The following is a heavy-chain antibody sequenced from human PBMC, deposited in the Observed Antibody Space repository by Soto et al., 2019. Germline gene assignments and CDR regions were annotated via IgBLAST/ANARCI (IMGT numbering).Heavy chain of an antibody. CDR2: IKSKGGGGTA. CDR1: GFSFSPAW. J-gene: IGHJ6*02. D-gene: IGHD6-13*01. V-gene: IGHV3-15*07. CDR3: IWQQDFYYGRAV. Sequence: EVQLVESGGGLVTPGGSPTLSCAASGFSFSPAWMNWVRQAPGNGLEWVGLIKSKGGGGTADYAAPVKGRFIISRDDSKNTIYLQMNSLKPEDTALYYCIWQQDFYYGRAVWGQGTTVTVSS.